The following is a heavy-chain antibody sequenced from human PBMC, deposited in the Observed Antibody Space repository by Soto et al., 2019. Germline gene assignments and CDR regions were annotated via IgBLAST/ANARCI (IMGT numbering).Heavy chain of an antibody. J-gene: IGHJ6*02. V-gene: IGHV1-69*01. Sequence: QVQLVQSGAEVKKPGSSVTVSCKTSGGTFSKDAINWVRQAPGQGLEWMGLLIPVFGSPIYAQKFQGRIRITADEATSTAFMDLSSLRSEDTTVYYCTRVLAYTFKPGKTRYYAMDVWCQGTTVAVSS. CDR2: LIPVFGSP. CDR3: TRVLAYTFKPGKTRYYAMDV. CDR1: GGTFSKDA. D-gene: IGHD1-1*01.